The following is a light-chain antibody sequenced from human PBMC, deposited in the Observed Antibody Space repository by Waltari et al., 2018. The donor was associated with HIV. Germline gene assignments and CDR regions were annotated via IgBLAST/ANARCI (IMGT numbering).Light chain of an antibody. J-gene: IGLJ1*01. CDR2: RNN. CDR1: SSNIGRNY. Sequence: QSVLTQPPSASGTPGQRVTISCSGSSSNIGRNYVYWYQQLPGTAPKLLIYRNNQRPSGVPDRFSGTKSGTSASLAISGLQSDDEADYYCATWDDSLNAFVFGTGTKVTVL. V-gene: IGLV1-47*01. CDR3: ATWDDSLNAFV.